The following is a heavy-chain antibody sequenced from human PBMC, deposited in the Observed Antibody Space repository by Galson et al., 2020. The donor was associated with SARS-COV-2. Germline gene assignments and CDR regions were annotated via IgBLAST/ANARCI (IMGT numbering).Heavy chain of an antibody. V-gene: IGHV3-48*03. CDR2: ISNSGGTI. D-gene: IGHD1-26*01. CDR1: GFTFSNYE. CDR3: ARDDSEGSDYFDF. Sequence: GESLKISCAASGFTFSNYEMNWVRQAPGKGLEWVSYISNSGGTIYYADSVKGRFTISRDNAKNSLYLQMNSLRAEDTAVYYCARDDSEGSDYFDFWGQGTLVTVSS. J-gene: IGHJ4*02.